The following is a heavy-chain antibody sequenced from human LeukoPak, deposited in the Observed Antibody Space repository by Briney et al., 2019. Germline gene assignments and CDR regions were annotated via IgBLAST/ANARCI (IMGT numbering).Heavy chain of an antibody. V-gene: IGHV1-2*02. Sequence: ASVKVSCKASGYTFTGYYMHWVRQAPGQGREWMGWINPNSGGTNYAQKFQGRVTMTRDASISTAYMELSSLRSEDTAVYYCARGYYDFWSGYWYRETYWYFDLWGRGTLVTVSS. CDR2: INPNSGGT. J-gene: IGHJ2*01. CDR3: ARGYYDFWSGYWYRETYWYFDL. D-gene: IGHD3-3*01. CDR1: GYTFTGYY.